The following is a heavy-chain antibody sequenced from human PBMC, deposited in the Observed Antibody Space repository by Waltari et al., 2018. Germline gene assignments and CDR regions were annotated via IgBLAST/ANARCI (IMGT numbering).Heavy chain of an antibody. V-gene: IGHV3-30*18. Sequence: QVQLVASGGGVVQPGRSLRLSCAASGFTFSSYGMHWVRPAPGKGLEWVAVISYDGSNKYYADSVKGRFTISRDNSKNTLYLQMNSLRAEDTAVYYCAKDILPRDILTGVDWGQGTLVTVSS. CDR3: AKDILPRDILTGVD. D-gene: IGHD3-9*01. CDR2: ISYDGSNK. J-gene: IGHJ4*02. CDR1: GFTFSSYG.